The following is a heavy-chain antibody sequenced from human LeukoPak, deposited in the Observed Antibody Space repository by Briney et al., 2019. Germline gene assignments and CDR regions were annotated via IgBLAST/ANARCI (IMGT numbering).Heavy chain of an antibody. J-gene: IGHJ6*03. CDR3: ARESGSYYYYYYMDV. CDR2: ISSSSSYI. D-gene: IGHD1-26*01. Sequence: GGSLRLSCAASGFTFSSYSMNWVRQAPGKGLEWVSSISSSSSYIYYADSVKGRFTISRDNANNSLYLQMNSLRAEDTAVYYCARESGSYYYYYYMDVWGKGTTVTVSS. CDR1: GFTFSSYS. V-gene: IGHV3-21*01.